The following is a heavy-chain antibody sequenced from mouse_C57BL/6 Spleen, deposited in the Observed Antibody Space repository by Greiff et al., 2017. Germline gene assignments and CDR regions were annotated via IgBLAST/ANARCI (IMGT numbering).Heavy chain of an antibody. J-gene: IGHJ2*01. CDR2: IDPSDSYT. CDR1: GYTFTSYW. CDR3: ASSNYGYY. D-gene: IGHD2-5*01. Sequence: QVQLKQPGAELVKPGASVKLSCKASGYTFTSYWMQWVKQRPGQGLEWIGEIDPSDSYTNYNQKFKGKATLTVDTSSSTAYMQLSSLTSEDSAVYYCASSNYGYYWGQGTTLTVSS. V-gene: IGHV1-50*01.